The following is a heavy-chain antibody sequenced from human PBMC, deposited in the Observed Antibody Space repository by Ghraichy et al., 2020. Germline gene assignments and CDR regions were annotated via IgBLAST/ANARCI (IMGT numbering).Heavy chain of an antibody. CDR3: ARGPNRFYFDY. D-gene: IGHD1-14*01. J-gene: IGHJ4*02. CDR1: GGSINSYY. CDR2: ISYSGST. Sequence: SETLSLTCTVSGGSINSYYWSWIRQPPGKGLEWIGYISYSGSTNYNPSIKSRVTISLDTSKNQFSLKLSSVTAVDTAVYYCARGPNRFYFDYWGQGTLVTVSS. V-gene: IGHV4-59*01.